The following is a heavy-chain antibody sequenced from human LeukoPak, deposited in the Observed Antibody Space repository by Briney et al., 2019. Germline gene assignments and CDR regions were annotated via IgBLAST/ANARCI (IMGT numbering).Heavy chain of an antibody. V-gene: IGHV4-59*01. Sequence: SETLSLTCTVSGGSISSYYWSWIRQPPGKGLEWIGYIYYSGSTNYNPSLKSRVTISVDTSKNQFSLKPSSVTAADTAVYYCARGAGTELFDPWGQGTLVTVSS. CDR2: IYYSGST. CDR1: GGSISSYY. D-gene: IGHD1-1*01. J-gene: IGHJ5*02. CDR3: ARGAGTELFDP.